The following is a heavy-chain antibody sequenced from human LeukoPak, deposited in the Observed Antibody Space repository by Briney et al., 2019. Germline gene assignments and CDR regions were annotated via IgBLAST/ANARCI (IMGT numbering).Heavy chain of an antibody. CDR3: ARGHPYCGGDCSSS. CDR1: GFTFGDSA. V-gene: IGHV3-49*04. J-gene: IGHJ5*02. CDR2: IRRKAYGATT. D-gene: IGHD2-21*02. Sequence: PGRSLRLACTASGFTFGDSAIGGVGQAPGKGREWVGFIRRKAYGATTEYAASVKGRFTIPRDDSKSIAYLPMNSLKTEDTAVYYCARGHPYCGGDCSSSWGQGPLVTVYS.